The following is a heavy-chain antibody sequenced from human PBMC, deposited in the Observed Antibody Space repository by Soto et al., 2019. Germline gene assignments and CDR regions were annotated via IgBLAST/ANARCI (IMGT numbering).Heavy chain of an antibody. Sequence: GESLKISCAASGFTFSNAWMSWVRQAPGKGLEWVGRIKSKTDGGTTDYAAPVKGRFTISRDDSKNTLYLQMNSLKTEDTAVYYCTTGPQFDYYYYMDVWGKGTTVTVSS. CDR3: TTGPQFDYYYYMDV. CDR2: IKSKTDGGTT. D-gene: IGHD3-10*01. V-gene: IGHV3-15*01. J-gene: IGHJ6*03. CDR1: GFTFSNAW.